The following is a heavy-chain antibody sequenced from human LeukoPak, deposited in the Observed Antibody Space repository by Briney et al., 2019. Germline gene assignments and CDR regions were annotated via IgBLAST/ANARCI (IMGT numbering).Heavy chain of an antibody. Sequence: GGSLRLSCAASGFTFSNYAMNWVRQAPGKGLEWVSGVSANGGSTYYADSVKGRFTISRDNSKNMLYLQMNSLRDEDTAVYYCAKGLGISRYGPDYWGQGTLVTVSS. V-gene: IGHV3-23*01. CDR1: GFTFSNYA. D-gene: IGHD7-27*01. CDR2: VSANGGST. J-gene: IGHJ4*02. CDR3: AKGLGISRYGPDY.